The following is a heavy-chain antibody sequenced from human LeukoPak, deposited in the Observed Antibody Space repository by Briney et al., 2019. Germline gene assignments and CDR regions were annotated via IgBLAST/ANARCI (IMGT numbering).Heavy chain of an antibody. J-gene: IGHJ4*02. V-gene: IGHV3-30*02. D-gene: IGHD2-2*01. CDR2: IRYDGSNK. Sequence: GGSLRLSCAASGFTFSSYGMHWVRQAPGKGLEWVAFIRYDGSNKYYADSVKGRFTISRDNSENTLYLQMNSLRAEDTAVYYCAKDTHCSSTSCPIGYWGQGTLVTVSS. CDR3: AKDTHCSSTSCPIGY. CDR1: GFTFSSYG.